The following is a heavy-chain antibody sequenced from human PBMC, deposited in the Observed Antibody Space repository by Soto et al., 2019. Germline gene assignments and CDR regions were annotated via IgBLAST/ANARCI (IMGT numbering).Heavy chain of an antibody. J-gene: IGHJ4*01. V-gene: IGHV4-61*05. D-gene: IGHD3-9*01. CDR1: GGSISSSSYC. Sequence: SETLSLTCTVSGGSISSSSYCWGWIRQPPGKGLEWIGYIYYSGSTNYNPSLKSRVTISVDTSKNQFSLKLSSVTAADTAVYYCARHRYYDILTGYYPYYFDYWGQEPWSPSPQ. CDR2: IYYSGST. CDR3: ARHRYYDILTGYYPYYFDY.